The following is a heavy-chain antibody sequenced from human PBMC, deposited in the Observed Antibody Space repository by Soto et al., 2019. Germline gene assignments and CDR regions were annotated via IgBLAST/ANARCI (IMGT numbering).Heavy chain of an antibody. J-gene: IGHJ6*02. D-gene: IGHD2-2*01. V-gene: IGHV3-21*01. CDR1: GFTFSSYS. CDR3: ARDYRSLGYCSSTSCPYYSMDV. CDR2: ISSSSSYI. Sequence: PGGSLRLSCAASGFTFSSYSMNWVRQAPGKGLEWVSSISSSSSYIYYADSVKGRFTISRDNAKNSLYLQMNSLRAEDTAVYYCARDYRSLGYCSSTSCPYYSMDVWGQGTTVTVSS.